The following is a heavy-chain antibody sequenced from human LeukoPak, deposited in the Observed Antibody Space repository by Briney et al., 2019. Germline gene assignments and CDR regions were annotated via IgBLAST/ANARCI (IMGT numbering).Heavy chain of an antibody. V-gene: IGHV4-59*01. Sequence: KPSETLSLTCTVSGGSISSYYWSWIRQPPGKGLEWIGYIYYSGSTNYNPSLKSRVTISVDTSKNQFSLKLSSVTAADTAVYYCARVSGSYYYSDYWGQGTLVTVSS. J-gene: IGHJ4*02. CDR3: ARVSGSYYYSDY. CDR1: GGSISSYY. CDR2: IYYSGST. D-gene: IGHD1-26*01.